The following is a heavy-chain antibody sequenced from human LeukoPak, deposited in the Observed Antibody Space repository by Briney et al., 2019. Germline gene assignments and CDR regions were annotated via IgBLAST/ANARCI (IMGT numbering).Heavy chain of an antibody. V-gene: IGHV4-39*07. J-gene: IGHJ4*02. CDR1: GGSISSSSYY. D-gene: IGHD3-9*01. CDR2: INHSGST. CDR3: ARGGVRYFDWLPKGYFDY. Sequence: SETLSLTCTVSGGSISSSSYYWGWIRQPPGKGLEWIGEINHSGSTNYNPSLKSRVTISVDTSKNQFSLKLSSVTAADTAVYYCARGGVRYFDWLPKGYFDYWGQGTLVTVSS.